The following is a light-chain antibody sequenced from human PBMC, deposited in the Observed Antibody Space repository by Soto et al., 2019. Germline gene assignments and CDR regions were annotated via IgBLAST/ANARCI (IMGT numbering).Light chain of an antibody. J-gene: IGKJ3*01. CDR3: QQRSHWPPT. CDR1: QSVSSY. Sequence: EIVLTQSPATLSLSPGDRATLSCRASQSVSSYLAWYQQKPGQAPSLLIYDASNRATGIPARFSGSVSGTDFTLTISSLEPEDFAVYYCQQRSHWPPTFGPGTKVDIK. CDR2: DAS. V-gene: IGKV3-11*01.